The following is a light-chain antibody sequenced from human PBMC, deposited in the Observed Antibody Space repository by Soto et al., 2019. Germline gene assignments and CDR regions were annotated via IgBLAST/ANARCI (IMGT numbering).Light chain of an antibody. Sequence: EGVLTQSPGTLSLSPGERVTLSCRARQSVSSRYLAWYQQKPGQAPRLLIYGTSTRATGIPDRFSGRGSGRDVTLTSSRLEPEDFAVYYCQQYGVSPLYTVGQGNKLEIK. CDR3: QQYGVSPLYT. V-gene: IGKV3-20*01. J-gene: IGKJ2*01. CDR1: QSVSSRY. CDR2: GTS.